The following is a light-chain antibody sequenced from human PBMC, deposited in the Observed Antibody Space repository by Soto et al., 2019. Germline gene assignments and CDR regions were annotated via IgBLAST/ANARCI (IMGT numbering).Light chain of an antibody. CDR3: AARDGSPNNVL. CDR1: GSSIGTNT. J-gene: IGLJ2*01. CDR2: DND. V-gene: IGLV1-44*01. Sequence: QSVLTQPPSASGTPGQRVTISCSGSGSSIGTNTVNWYRQLPGTAPKLLIYDNDQRPSGVRDRFSGCKSGTAASLAISGLQSKEKAEYYCAARDGSPNNVLFGGGTQLTVL.